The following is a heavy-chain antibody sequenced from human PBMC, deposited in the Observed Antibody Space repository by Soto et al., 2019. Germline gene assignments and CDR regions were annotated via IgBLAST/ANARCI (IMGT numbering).Heavy chain of an antibody. CDR3: ARVVPAAMYYYYGMDV. J-gene: IGHJ6*02. CDR2: LSYDGSNK. Sequence: QVQLVESGGGVVQPGRSLRLSCAASGFTFSTYAMHWVRQAPGKGLEWVAVLSYDGSNKYYEDPVKGRFTISRDNPKIXLHLQMNSLRAEDTAVYYCARVVPAAMYYYYGMDVWGQGTTVTFSS. CDR1: GFTFSTYA. D-gene: IGHD2-2*01. V-gene: IGHV3-30*03.